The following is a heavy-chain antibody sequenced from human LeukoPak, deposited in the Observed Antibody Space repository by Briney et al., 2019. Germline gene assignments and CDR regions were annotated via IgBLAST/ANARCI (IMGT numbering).Heavy chain of an antibody. Sequence: GGSLRLSCAASGFTFSSYAMSWVRQAPGKGLEWVSAISGSGGSTYYADSVKGRFTISRDNSKNTLYLQMNSLRAEDTAVYYCAKDLSSSVRFLEWLAVDYYYYMGVWGKGTTVTVSS. CDR2: ISGSGGST. V-gene: IGHV3-23*01. D-gene: IGHD3-3*01. CDR3: AKDLSSSVRFLEWLAVDYYYYMGV. CDR1: GFTFSSYA. J-gene: IGHJ6*03.